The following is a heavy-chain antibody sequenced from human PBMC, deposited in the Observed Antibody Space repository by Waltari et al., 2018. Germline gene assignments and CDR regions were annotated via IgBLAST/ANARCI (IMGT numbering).Heavy chain of an antibody. Sequence: QVQLQESGPGLVKPSETLSLTCTVSGGSISSYYWSWIRQPPGKGLEWIGYIYYSGSTNYNPSLNSRLTISVDTSKNQFSLKLSSVTAADTAVYYCARSAYSSSDYWGQGTLVTVSS. V-gene: IGHV4-59*01. J-gene: IGHJ4*02. CDR3: ARSAYSSSDY. CDR2: IYYSGST. D-gene: IGHD6-6*01. CDR1: GGSISSYY.